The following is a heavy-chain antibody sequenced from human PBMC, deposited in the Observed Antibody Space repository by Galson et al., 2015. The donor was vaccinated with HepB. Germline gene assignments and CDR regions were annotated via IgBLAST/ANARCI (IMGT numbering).Heavy chain of an antibody. V-gene: IGHV3-33*01. CDR3: VGWQVRSYYYYGMDV. CDR1: GFTFSSYG. Sequence: SLRLSCAASGFTFSSYGMHWVRQAPGKGLEWVAVIWYDGSNKYYADSVKGRFTISRDNSKNTLYLQMNSLRPEDTAVYYCVGWQVRSYYYYGMDVWGQGTTVTVSS. D-gene: IGHD6-19*01. CDR2: IWYDGSNK. J-gene: IGHJ6*02.